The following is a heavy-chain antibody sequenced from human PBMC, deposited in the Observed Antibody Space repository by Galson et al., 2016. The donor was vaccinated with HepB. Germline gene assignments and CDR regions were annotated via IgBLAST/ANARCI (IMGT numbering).Heavy chain of an antibody. CDR3: TRDAWSWSWLGD. J-gene: IGHJ4*02. V-gene: IGHV3-73*01. CDR1: GVGPSVSA. CDR2: IEKKENGYAT. Sequence: SLRLPCAATGVGPSVSAVHWVRQASGKGLEWLGRIEKKENGYATDYTRPVEGRFTVSREDSKNRAFLQMDSLKTEDTAMYFCTRDAWSWSWLGDWGRGALVTVAS. D-gene: IGHD6-13*01.